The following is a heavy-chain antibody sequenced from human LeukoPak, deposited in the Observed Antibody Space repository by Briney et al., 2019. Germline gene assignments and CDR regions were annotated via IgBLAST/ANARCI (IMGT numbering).Heavy chain of an antibody. D-gene: IGHD1-20*01. V-gene: IGHV1-2*02. CDR3: DRNNWRSGP. Sequence: ASVKVSCKSSGYTFTVYYIHWVRHAPGQGLEWMGWINPNSDGTNYSQTVQVRVSMTRDTDITTAYMELSRLRSDDTAVYYCDRNNWRSGPWGQGTLVTVYS. CDR1: GYTFTVYY. CDR2: INPNSDGT. J-gene: IGHJ1*01.